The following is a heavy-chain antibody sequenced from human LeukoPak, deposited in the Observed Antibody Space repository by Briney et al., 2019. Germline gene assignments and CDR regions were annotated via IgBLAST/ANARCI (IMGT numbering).Heavy chain of an antibody. CDR2: INHSGST. D-gene: IGHD1-7*01. CDR1: GGSFSVYY. Sequence: SETLSLTCAVYGGSFSVYYWSWIRQPPGKGLEWIGEINHSGSTNYNPSLKSRVTISVDTSKNQFSLKLSSVTAADTAVYYCARPVNWNYGGFDYWGQGTLVTVSS. J-gene: IGHJ4*02. V-gene: IGHV4-34*01. CDR3: ARPVNWNYGGFDY.